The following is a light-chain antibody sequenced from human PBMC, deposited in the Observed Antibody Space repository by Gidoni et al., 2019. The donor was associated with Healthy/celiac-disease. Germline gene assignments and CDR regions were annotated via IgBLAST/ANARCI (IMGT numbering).Light chain of an antibody. CDR1: QSISSY. CDR3: QQSYSTPFT. V-gene: IGKV1-39*01. J-gene: IGKJ3*01. CDR2: AAS. Sequence: DIQTTQSPSSLSASVGDSVTITCLASQSISSYLNWYQQKPGNAPKLLIYAASSLQSGVPSRLSGSGSRTDFTLTISSLQPEDFATYYCQQSYSTPFTFGPGTKVEIK.